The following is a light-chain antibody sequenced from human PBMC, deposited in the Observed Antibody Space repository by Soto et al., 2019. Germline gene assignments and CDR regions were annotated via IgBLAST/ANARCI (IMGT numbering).Light chain of an antibody. CDR3: QKYNSAP. CDR2: TTS. CDR1: QSISSY. J-gene: IGKJ3*01. Sequence: DIQMTQSPSSLSAFVGDSVTITCRASQSISSYLNWYQQKPGKAPTLLIYTTSSLESGVPSRFSGSGSGTGFTLTISSLQPEDVATYYCQKYNSAPFGPGTKVDIK. V-gene: IGKV1-39*01.